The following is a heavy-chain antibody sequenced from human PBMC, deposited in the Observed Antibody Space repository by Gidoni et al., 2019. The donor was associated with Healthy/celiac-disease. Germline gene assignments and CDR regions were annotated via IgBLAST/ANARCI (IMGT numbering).Heavy chain of an antibody. D-gene: IGHD2-2*01. CDR1: GVPFSSYA. CDR3: AKHQSTSCWDAFDI. Sequence: EGQLLESGGGLVQPGGARRLACAASGVPFSSYAMSLVRQAPGKGLEWVSAISGSGGSTSYADSVKGRFTISRDNSKNTLYLQMNSLRAEDTAVYYCAKHQSTSCWDAFDIWGQGTMVTVSS. CDR2: ISGSGGST. J-gene: IGHJ3*02. V-gene: IGHV3-23*01.